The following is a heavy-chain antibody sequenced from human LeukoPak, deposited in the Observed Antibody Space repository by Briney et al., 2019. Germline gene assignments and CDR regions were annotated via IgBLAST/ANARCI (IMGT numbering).Heavy chain of an antibody. CDR3: ARGRGYSTSSPSDY. CDR1: GGIFSSYA. CDR2: IFAIFGTA. D-gene: IGHD5-18*01. V-gene: IGHV1-69*06. Sequence: ASVKVSCKTSGGIFSSYAINWVRQAPGQGLEWMGGIFAIFGTANYAQKFQGRVTITADKSTTTAYMELSSLRFEDTAVYFCARGRGYSTSSPSDYWGQGTLVTVSS. J-gene: IGHJ4*02.